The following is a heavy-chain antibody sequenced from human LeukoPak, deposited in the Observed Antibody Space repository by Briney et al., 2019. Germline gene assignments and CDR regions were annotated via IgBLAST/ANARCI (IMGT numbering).Heavy chain of an antibody. J-gene: IGHJ5*02. CDR2: INHSGST. CDR3: ARGSSYDYVWGSYRLNH. CDR1: GESISGYH. Sequence: SETLSLTCTVSGESISGYHWSWIRQPPGKGLEWIGEINHSGSTNYNPSLKSRVIISVDTSKNQFSLKLSSVTAADTAVYYCARGSSYDYVWGSYRLNHWGHGTLVTVSS. D-gene: IGHD3-16*02. V-gene: IGHV4-34*01.